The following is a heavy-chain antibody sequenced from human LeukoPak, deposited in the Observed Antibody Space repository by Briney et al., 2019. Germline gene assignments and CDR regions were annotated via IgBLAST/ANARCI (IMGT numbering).Heavy chain of an antibody. J-gene: IGHJ5*02. Sequence: PSETLSLTCTVSDGSISTYDWSWIRQRAGKGLEWIGRIYTTGSTNYNPSLKSRVTMSVDTSKNQFSLKLSSVTAADTAVYYCARGGLPRENWFDPWGQGTLVTVSS. CDR3: ARGGLPRENWFDP. CDR1: DGSISTYD. CDR2: IYTTGST. D-gene: IGHD1-26*01. V-gene: IGHV4-4*07.